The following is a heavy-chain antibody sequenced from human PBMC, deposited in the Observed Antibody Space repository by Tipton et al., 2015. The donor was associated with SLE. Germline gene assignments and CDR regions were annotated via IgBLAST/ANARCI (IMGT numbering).Heavy chain of an antibody. D-gene: IGHD6-13*01. J-gene: IGHJ4*02. Sequence: LRLSCTVSGGSISSYYWSWIRQPPGKGLEWIGYIYYSGSTYYNPSLKSRVTISVDTSKNQFSLKLSSVTAADTAVYYCARGRVWQQLVYFDYWGQGTLVTVSS. CDR2: IYYSGST. V-gene: IGHV4-59*12. CDR3: ARGRVWQQLVYFDY. CDR1: GGSISSYY.